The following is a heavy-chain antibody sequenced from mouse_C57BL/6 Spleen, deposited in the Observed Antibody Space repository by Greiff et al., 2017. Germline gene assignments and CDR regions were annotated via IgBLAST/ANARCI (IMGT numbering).Heavy chain of an antibody. Sequence: QVQLQQSGPELVKPGASVKISCKASGYAFSSSWMNWVKQRPGKGLEWIGRIYPGDGDTNYNGKFKSKATLTVDTSSSTAYMQLSSLTSEDSAVYYCAREYYYGSSYFDYWGQGTTLTVSS. CDR3: AREYYYGSSYFDY. V-gene: IGHV1-82*01. J-gene: IGHJ2*01. CDR2: IYPGDGDT. D-gene: IGHD1-1*01. CDR1: GYAFSSSW.